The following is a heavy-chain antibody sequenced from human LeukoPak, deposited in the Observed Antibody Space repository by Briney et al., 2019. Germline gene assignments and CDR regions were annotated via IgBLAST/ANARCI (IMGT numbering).Heavy chain of an antibody. V-gene: IGHV3-7*03. CDR2: LNHNGNVN. CDR3: ARGGGLDV. CDR1: GFAFSSYW. Sequence: GGSLRLSCAASGFAFSSYWMNWARQAPGKGLEWVASLNHNGNVNYYVDSVKGRFTISRDNAKNSLYLQMSNLRAEDTAVYFCARGGGLDVWGQGATVTVSS. J-gene: IGHJ6*02. D-gene: IGHD3-16*01.